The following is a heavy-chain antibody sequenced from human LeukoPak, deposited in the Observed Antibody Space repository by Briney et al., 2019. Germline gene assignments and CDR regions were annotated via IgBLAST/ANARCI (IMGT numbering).Heavy chain of an antibody. J-gene: IGHJ4*02. CDR1: GGTFSSYA. CDR2: IIPIFGTA. CDR3: ARSGSYYDNLFDY. Sequence: SVKVSCKASGGTFSSYAISWVRQAPGQGLEWMGGIIPIFGTANYAQKFQGRVTITADESTSTAYMELSSLRSEDTAVYYCARSGSYYDNLFDYWGQGTLVTVSS. V-gene: IGHV1-69*13. D-gene: IGHD3-22*01.